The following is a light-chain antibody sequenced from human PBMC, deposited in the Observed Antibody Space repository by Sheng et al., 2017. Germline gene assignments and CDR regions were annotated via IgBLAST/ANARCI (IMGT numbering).Light chain of an antibody. J-gene: IGKJ1*01. CDR3: QHSSTTPYT. Sequence: DIQMTQSPASLSASVGDRVTITCRASQTISNYLNWYQQKPGKAPKLLIFAAASLHSGVPSRFSGSGYGTDFTLTISGLRPEDFATYFCQHSSTTPYTFGQGTTVEVK. V-gene: IGKV1-39*01. CDR1: QTISNY. CDR2: AAA.